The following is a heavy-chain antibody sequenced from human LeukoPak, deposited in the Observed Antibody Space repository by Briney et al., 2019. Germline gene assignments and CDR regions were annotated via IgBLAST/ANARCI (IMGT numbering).Heavy chain of an antibody. CDR1: GFTFNTYG. Sequence: GGSLRLSCAASGFTFNTYGINWVRQAPGRGLEWVSFISSSSSIYDADSVKGRFTISRDNAKNSLYLQMNSLRAEDTAVYFCSRGVRLGDYWGQGNLVTVSS. J-gene: IGHJ4*02. D-gene: IGHD3-10*01. V-gene: IGHV3-21*01. CDR3: SRGVRLGDY. CDR2: ISSSSSI.